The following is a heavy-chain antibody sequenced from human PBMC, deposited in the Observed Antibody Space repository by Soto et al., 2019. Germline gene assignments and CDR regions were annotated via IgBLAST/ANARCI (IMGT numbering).Heavy chain of an antibody. CDR2: ISGSGGRT. J-gene: IGHJ4*02. Sequence: EVQVLESGGGLVQPGGSLRLSCAASGFTFSNYGMSWVRQAPGKGLEWVSSISGSGGRTYYADSVKGRFTISRDNSKNTLYLQTDSLRAEDTAFYYCAKSDCSGGSCYFPFDCWGQGTLVTVSP. D-gene: IGHD2-15*01. CDR3: AKSDCSGGSCYFPFDC. CDR1: GFTFSNYG. V-gene: IGHV3-23*01.